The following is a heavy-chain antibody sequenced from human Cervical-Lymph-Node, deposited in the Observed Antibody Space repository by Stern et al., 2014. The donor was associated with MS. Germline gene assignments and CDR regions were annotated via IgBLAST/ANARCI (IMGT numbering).Heavy chain of an antibody. D-gene: IGHD3-10*01. Sequence: VQLGESGGGVVQPGRSLRLSCEASGFTFTTYGMNWVRQAPGKGLDWVAGILYDGSKNYYADSLKGRCTISRDKSKNTLYRQMSSLRAEDTAVYYCAKDRKTYYYGSGSYYNSYYFDYWGQGTLVTVSS. V-gene: IGHV3-30*18. CDR2: ILYDGSKN. CDR1: GFTFTTYG. CDR3: AKDRKTYYYGSGSYYNSYYFDY. J-gene: IGHJ4*02.